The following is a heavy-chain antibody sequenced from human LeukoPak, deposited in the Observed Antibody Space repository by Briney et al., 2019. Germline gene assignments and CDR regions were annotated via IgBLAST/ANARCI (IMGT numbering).Heavy chain of an antibody. CDR3: ARGGWLLY. CDR2: INPNSGGT. V-gene: IGHV1-2*02. Sequence: ASVTVSFKASVYTFTDYYMYWVRQAPGQGLEWMGWINPNSGGTNYAQKFQGRVTMTGDTSISTHYMELSRLGSDDTAVYYCARGGWLLYWGQGTLVTVSS. CDR1: VYTFTDYY. D-gene: IGHD5-12*01. J-gene: IGHJ4*02.